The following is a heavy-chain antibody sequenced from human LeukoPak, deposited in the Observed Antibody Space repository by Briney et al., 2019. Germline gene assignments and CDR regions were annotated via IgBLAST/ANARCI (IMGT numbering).Heavy chain of an antibody. CDR2: IKEDGSQK. Sequence: PGGSLRLSCVASGFTFSNHWMSWVRQAPGKGLEWVANIKEDGSQKYYVDSVRGRFTISRDNGQNSVYLQMNSLRAEDTAVYYCAKDVTTVTSDAFDIWGQGTMVTVSS. V-gene: IGHV3-7*03. J-gene: IGHJ3*02. CDR3: AKDVTTVTSDAFDI. CDR1: GFTFSNHW. D-gene: IGHD4-17*01.